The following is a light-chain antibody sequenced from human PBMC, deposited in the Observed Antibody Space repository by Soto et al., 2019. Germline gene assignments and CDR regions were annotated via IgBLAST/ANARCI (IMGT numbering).Light chain of an antibody. CDR2: DAS. CDR1: QNVGTF. Sequence: VLTQSPATPSLSPGERATLSCRASQNVGTFLAWYQLKPGQAPRLVIFDASNRAAGIPDRFSGSGSGTDFTLTISGLEPEDFALYYCLQRNNWPPWTFGQGTKVEIK. J-gene: IGKJ1*01. V-gene: IGKV3-11*01. CDR3: LQRNNWPPWT.